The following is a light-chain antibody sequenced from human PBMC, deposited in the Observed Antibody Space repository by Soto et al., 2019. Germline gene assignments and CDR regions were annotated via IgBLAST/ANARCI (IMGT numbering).Light chain of an antibody. Sequence: EIVLTQSPGSLSLSPGERATLSCRASQSVSSTFFAWYQLTPGQAPRLLIYGASNRATGIPDRFSGSGSGTAFTLTISRMEPEDFAVYYCQQSASSVTFGQGTKVEIK. CDR2: GAS. J-gene: IGKJ1*01. CDR3: QQSASSVT. V-gene: IGKV3-20*01. CDR1: QSVSSTF.